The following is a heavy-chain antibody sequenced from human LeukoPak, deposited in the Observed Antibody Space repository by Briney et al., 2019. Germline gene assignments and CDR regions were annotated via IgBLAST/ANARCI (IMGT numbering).Heavy chain of an antibody. J-gene: IGHJ4*02. V-gene: IGHV1-18*01. CDR3: ARISRDSSGYYHFPDY. CDR2: ISAYNGNT. Sequence: ASVKVSCKASGYSFTSYGISWVRQAPGQGLEWMGFISAYNGNTNYAQKLQGRVTMTTDTSTSTAYMELRSLRSDDTAVYYCARISRDSSGYYHFPDYWGQGTLVTVSS. CDR1: GYSFTSYG. D-gene: IGHD3-22*01.